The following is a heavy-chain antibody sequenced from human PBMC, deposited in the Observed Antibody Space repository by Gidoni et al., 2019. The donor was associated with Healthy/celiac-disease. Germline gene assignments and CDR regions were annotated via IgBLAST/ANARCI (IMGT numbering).Heavy chain of an antibody. Sequence: QFQLVQSGAEVKKPGSSVKVSCKASGCTFSSYTTSWVRQAPGQGFDWMGRIIPILGIANYAQKFQGRVKITADKSTSTAYMELSSLRSEDTAVYYCARVASVTGYRDWGQGTLVTVSS. J-gene: IGHJ4*02. CDR3: ARVASVTGYRD. CDR2: IIPILGIA. D-gene: IGHD3-9*01. CDR1: GCTFSSYT. V-gene: IGHV1-69*02.